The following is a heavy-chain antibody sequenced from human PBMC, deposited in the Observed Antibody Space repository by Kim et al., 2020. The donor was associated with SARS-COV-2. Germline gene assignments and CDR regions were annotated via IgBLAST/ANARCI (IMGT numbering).Heavy chain of an antibody. CDR2: IYYSGST. V-gene: IGHV4-39*07. J-gene: IGHJ6*02. Sequence: SETLSLTCTVSGGSISSSSYYWGWIRQPPGKGLEWIGSIYYSGSTYYNPSLKSRVTISVDTSKNQFSLKLSSVTAADTAVYYCAREGSYGDYLGGLYYYGMDVWGQGTTVTVSS. CDR3: AREGSYGDYLGGLYYYGMDV. CDR1: GGSISSSSYY. D-gene: IGHD4-17*01.